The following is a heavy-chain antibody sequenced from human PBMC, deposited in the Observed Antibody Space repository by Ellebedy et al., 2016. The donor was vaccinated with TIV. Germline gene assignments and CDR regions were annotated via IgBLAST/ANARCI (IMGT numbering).Heavy chain of an antibody. J-gene: IGHJ4*02. V-gene: IGHV3-48*04. CDR2: ISSSSSTI. D-gene: IGHD3-10*01. Sequence: GESLKISXAASGFTFSTYSMNWVRQAPGKGLEWVSYISSSSSTIYYADSVKGRFTISRDNAKNSLYLQMNSLRAEDTAVYYCARVPRGPDYWGQGTLVTVSS. CDR3: ARVPRGPDY. CDR1: GFTFSTYS.